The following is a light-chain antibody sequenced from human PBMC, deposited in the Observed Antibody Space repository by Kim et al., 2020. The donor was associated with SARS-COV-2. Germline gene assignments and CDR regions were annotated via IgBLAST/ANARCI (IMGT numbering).Light chain of an antibody. V-gene: IGLV3-19*01. CDR2: GEN. CDR3: NSRDSSGNHLYV. CDR1: SLRTYY. J-gene: IGLJ1*01. Sequence: SSELTQDPAVSVALGQTVRITCQGDSLRTYYANWYQQKPGQAPLLVIYGENNRPSGIPDRFSGSNSGNTASLTITGAQAEDEADYYFNSRDSSGNHLYVFGAGTKVTVL.